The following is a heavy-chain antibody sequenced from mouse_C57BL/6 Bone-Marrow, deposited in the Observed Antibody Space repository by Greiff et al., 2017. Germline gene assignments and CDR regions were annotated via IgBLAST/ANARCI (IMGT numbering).Heavy chain of an antibody. CDR2: IYPGDGDT. D-gene: IGHD4-1*01. V-gene: IGHV1-82*01. CDR3: ARCNWDWYCDV. Sequence: VQLKQSGPELVKPGASVKISCKASGYAFSSSWMNWVKQRPGKGLEWIGRIYPGDGDTNYNGKFKGKATLTADKSSSTAYMQLSSLTSEASAVYFCARCNWDWYCDVWGTGTTVTVSS. CDR1: GYAFSSSW. J-gene: IGHJ1*03.